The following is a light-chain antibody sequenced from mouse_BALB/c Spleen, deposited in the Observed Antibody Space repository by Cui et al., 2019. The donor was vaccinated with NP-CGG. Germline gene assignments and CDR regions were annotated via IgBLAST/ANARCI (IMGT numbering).Light chain of an antibody. V-gene: IGLV1*01. CDR2: GTN. Sequence: QSVVTQDSALTTSPGETVTLTCRSSTGAVTTSNYANWVQEKPDHLFTGLIGGTNNRAPGVPARFSGSLIGDKAALTSTGAQTEDEAIYFCALWYSNHWVFGGGTKLTVL. J-gene: IGLJ1*01. CDR3: ALWYSNHWV. CDR1: TGAVTTSNY.